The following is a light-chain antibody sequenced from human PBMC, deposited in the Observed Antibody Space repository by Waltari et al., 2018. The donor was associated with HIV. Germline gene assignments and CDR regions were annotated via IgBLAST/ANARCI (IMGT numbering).Light chain of an antibody. CDR2: EVS. V-gene: IGLV2-8*01. Sequence: QSALTQPPSASGSPGQSVTISCTGTRSDVGGYKYVSWYPQHPGKAPKLMIYEVSKRPSGVPDRFSGSKSCNTASLTVSGLQPEDEADYYCSSYAGSNNYVFGTGTKVTVL. CDR1: RSDVGGYKY. J-gene: IGLJ1*01. CDR3: SSYAGSNNYV.